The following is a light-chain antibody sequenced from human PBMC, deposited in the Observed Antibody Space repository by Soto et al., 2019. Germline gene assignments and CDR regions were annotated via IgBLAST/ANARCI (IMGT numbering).Light chain of an antibody. CDR1: QSIRHY. J-gene: IGKJ1*01. CDR3: QHHNSYSQT. V-gene: IGKV1-5*01. CDR2: GAS. Sequence: DIQMTPSPPTLSASVGDRGTITCRASQSIRHYLAWYQQMPGKAPKLLIYGASTLQSGVPSRFSGSGSGTEFTLTISSLQPDDFGTYFCQHHNSYSQTFGQGTKV.